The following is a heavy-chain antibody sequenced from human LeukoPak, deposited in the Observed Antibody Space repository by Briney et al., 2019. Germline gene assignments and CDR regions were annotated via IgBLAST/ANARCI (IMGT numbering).Heavy chain of an antibody. D-gene: IGHD3-22*01. V-gene: IGHV5-10-1*01. CDR2: IDPSDSYA. Sequence: GESLKISCKGSGYSFTSYWISWVRQMPGKGLEWMGKIDPSDSYANYSPSFQGHVTISTDKSISTAYLQWSSLKASDTAMYYCARAYYYDSSGYPSAEYFHFWGQGTLVTVSS. CDR3: ARAYYYDSSGYPSAEYFHF. CDR1: GYSFTSYW. J-gene: IGHJ1*01.